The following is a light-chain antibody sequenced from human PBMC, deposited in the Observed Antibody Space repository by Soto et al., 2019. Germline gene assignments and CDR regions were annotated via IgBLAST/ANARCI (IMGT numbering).Light chain of an antibody. J-gene: IGLJ1*01. V-gene: IGLV2-11*01. CDR2: DVS. CDR3: QSYDSSLSGYV. CDR1: SSDVGGYNF. Sequence: QSALTQPRSVSGSPGQSVTISCTGTSSDVGGYNFVSWYQHHPGKAPKLMIYDVSKRPSGVPDRFSGSKSGSTASLTISGLQAEDEADYYCQSYDSSLSGYVFGTGTKLTVL.